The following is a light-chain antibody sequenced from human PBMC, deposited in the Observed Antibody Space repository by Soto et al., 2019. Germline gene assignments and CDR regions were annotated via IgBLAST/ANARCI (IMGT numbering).Light chain of an antibody. Sequence: QSALTQPASVSGSPGQSITISCTGTSSDVGSYNLVSWYQQHPGKAPKLMIYEDIKRPSGVSNRFSGSKSGNTASLTISGLQAEDEADYYCCSYARSSTNYVFGTGTKVTVL. CDR3: CSYARSSTNYV. CDR2: EDI. J-gene: IGLJ1*01. V-gene: IGLV2-23*01. CDR1: SSDVGSYNL.